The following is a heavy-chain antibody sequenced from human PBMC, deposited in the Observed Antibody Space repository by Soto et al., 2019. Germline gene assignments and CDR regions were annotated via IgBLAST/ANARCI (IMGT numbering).Heavy chain of an antibody. CDR2: TSGNNDKK. V-gene: IGHV1-18*01. Sequence: QVQLVQSGAEVTKPGASVKVSCKASGYTFSTYGISWVRQDPGQGLEWMGWTSGNNDKKNYPQKFKGRVTMTTDTSTNTAYLELRSLSTDDTALYYCARESRGYEDYWGQGTLVIVSS. D-gene: IGHD5-12*01. CDR3: ARESRGYEDY. J-gene: IGHJ4*02. CDR1: GYTFSTYG.